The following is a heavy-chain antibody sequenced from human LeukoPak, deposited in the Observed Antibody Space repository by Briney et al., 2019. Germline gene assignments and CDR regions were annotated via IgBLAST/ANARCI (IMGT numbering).Heavy chain of an antibody. J-gene: IGHJ4*02. CDR1: GVSISSYY. D-gene: IGHD2-2*01. Sequence: SETLSLTCTVSGVSISSYYWSWLRQPPGKGLEWVGYIYYSGSTNYNPSLKSRVTISVDTSKNQFSLKLSSVTAADTAVYYCVRQQASFYCSSTSCPYYFDYWGQGTLVTVSS. V-gene: IGHV4-59*08. CDR2: IYYSGST. CDR3: VRQQASFYCSSTSCPYYFDY.